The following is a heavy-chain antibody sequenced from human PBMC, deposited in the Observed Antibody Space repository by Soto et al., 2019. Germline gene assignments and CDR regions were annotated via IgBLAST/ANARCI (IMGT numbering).Heavy chain of an antibody. CDR2: ISYDGSNK. V-gene: IGHV3-30*18. CDR1: GFTFSSYG. J-gene: IGHJ4*02. D-gene: IGHD5-18*01. CDR3: AKPLGIQLWSELDY. Sequence: SLRLSCAASGFTFSSYGLHWVRQAPGKVLEWVAVISYDGSNKYYEDSVKGRLTISRDNSKKTLYLQMNSLRAEDTPVYSCAKPLGIQLWSELDYWGQGTLVPVSS.